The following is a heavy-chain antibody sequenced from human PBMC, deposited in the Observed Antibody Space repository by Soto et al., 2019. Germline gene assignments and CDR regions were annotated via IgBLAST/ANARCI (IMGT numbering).Heavy chain of an antibody. CDR1: GFTFGDYA. CDR3: TRAYDFWSGYYAQNFDY. D-gene: IGHD3-3*01. J-gene: IGHJ4*02. V-gene: IGHV3-49*04. CDR2: IRSKAYGGTT. Sequence: PGGSLRLSCTASGFTFGDYAMSWVRQAPGKGLEWVGFIRSKAYGGTTEYAASVKGRFTISRDDSKSIAYPQMNSLKTEDTAVYYCTRAYDFWSGYYAQNFDYWGQGTLVTVSS.